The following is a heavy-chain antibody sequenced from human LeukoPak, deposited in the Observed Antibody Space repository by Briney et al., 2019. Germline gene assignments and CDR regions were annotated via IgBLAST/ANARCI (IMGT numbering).Heavy chain of an antibody. Sequence: GGSLRLSCAASGFTFSSYSMNWVRQAPGKGLEWVSYISSSSSTIYYADSVKGRFTISRDNAKNSLYLQMNSLRAEDTAVYYCARDYKAAQGLVGYWGQGTLVTVSS. D-gene: IGHD6-6*01. CDR3: ARDYKAAQGLVGY. V-gene: IGHV3-48*04. J-gene: IGHJ4*02. CDR2: ISSSSSTI. CDR1: GFTFSSYS.